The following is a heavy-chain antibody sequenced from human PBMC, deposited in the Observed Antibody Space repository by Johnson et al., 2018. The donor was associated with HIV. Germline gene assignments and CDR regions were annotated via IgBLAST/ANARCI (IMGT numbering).Heavy chain of an antibody. CDR2: ISYDGSNK. CDR3: AKLDVSLDALDI. J-gene: IGHJ3*02. Sequence: QVQLVESGGGVVQPGRSLRLSCAASGFTFSSYAMHWVRQAPGKGLEWVAVISYDGSNKYYADSVKGRFTISRDNSKNTLYLQMNRLRAEDTAGYYCAKLDVSLDALDIWGQGTMVTVSS. V-gene: IGHV3-30*04. CDR1: GFTFSSYA. D-gene: IGHD5/OR15-5a*01.